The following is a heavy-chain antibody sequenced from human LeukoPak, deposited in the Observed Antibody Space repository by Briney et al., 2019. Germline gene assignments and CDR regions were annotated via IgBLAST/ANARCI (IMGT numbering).Heavy chain of an antibody. Sequence: ASVKVSCKASGYTFTSYGISWVRQAPGQGLEWMGWISAYNGNTNYAQKLQGRVTMTTDTSTSTAYMELRSLRSDDTAVYYCARDGQYSGYDKYYYYYYMDVWGKGTTVTVSS. V-gene: IGHV1-18*01. D-gene: IGHD5-12*01. CDR2: ISAYNGNT. J-gene: IGHJ6*03. CDR3: ARDGQYSGYDKYYYYYYMDV. CDR1: GYTFTSYG.